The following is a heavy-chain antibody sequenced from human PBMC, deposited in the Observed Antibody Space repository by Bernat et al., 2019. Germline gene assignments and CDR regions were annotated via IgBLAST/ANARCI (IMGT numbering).Heavy chain of an antibody. CDR3: ARDRAGQRPGEQQVVRWFDP. J-gene: IGHJ5*02. V-gene: IGHV3-33*01. D-gene: IGHD6-13*01. CDR1: GFTFSSSG. Sequence: QVHLVESGGGVVQPGRSLRLSCAASGFTFSSSGMHWVRQAPGKGLGWLAVIWYDGCKTYYADSVKGRFTVSRDNSKNTFYLEMNSLRAEDTAVYYCARDRAGQRPGEQQVVRWFDPWGQGTLVTVSP. CDR2: IWYDGCKT.